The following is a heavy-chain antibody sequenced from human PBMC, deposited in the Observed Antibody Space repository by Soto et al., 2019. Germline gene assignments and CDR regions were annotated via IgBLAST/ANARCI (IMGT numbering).Heavy chain of an antibody. Sequence: EVQLVESGGGLVQPGGSLRLSCAASGFTVSNNYMTWVRQAPGKGLEWVSIIYSSGTTYYADFVKGRFIISRDNSKHTLYLQMNRLRAEDTAVFYCAKAGTPSDFGEFSQWGQGTLVTVSS. D-gene: IGHD3-10*01. J-gene: IGHJ4*02. CDR2: IYSSGTT. CDR3: AKAGTPSDFGEFSQ. CDR1: GFTVSNNY. V-gene: IGHV3-66*01.